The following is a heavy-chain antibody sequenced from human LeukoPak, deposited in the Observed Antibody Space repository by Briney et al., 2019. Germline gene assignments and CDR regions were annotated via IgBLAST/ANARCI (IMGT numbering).Heavy chain of an antibody. J-gene: IGHJ6*02. CDR2: IKQGGSEK. D-gene: IGHD2-2*01. Sequence: GGSLRLSCAASGFTFSRYWMSWVRRARGEGVEGVANIKQGGSEKYYVDSVKGRFTISRDNAKNSLYLQMNSLRAEDTAVYYCARDEIVVVPAAIEYYYYYYGMDVWGQGTTVTVSS. V-gene: IGHV3-7*01. CDR3: ARDEIVVVPAAIEYYYYYYGMDV. CDR1: GFTFSRYW.